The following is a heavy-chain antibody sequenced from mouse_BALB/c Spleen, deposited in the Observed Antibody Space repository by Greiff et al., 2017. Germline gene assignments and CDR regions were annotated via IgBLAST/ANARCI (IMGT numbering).Heavy chain of an antibody. D-gene: IGHD2-14*01. CDR3: ERRYKGNSDRYGED. V-gene: IGHV3-8*02. J-gene: IGHJ1*01. CDR2: ISYSGST. Sequence: EVQLQQSGPCLVKPSQTLSLTCSVSGYSITSGYWNWFRKFPGNKLEYMGYISYSGSTYYNPSLKSRISITRDTSKNQYYLQLNSVTTEDTATYYGERRYKGNSDRYGEDGGEGTAVTVAA. CDR1: GYSITSGY.